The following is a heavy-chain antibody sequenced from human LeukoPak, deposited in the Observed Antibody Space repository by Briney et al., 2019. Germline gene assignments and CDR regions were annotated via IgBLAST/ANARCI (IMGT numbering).Heavy chain of an antibody. V-gene: IGHV3-30*03. CDR2: ISYDGRNK. CDR3: ARDGKEISYYDILTGYSEYYFDY. CDR1: GFTFSSYG. J-gene: IGHJ4*02. Sequence: GRSLRLSCAASGFTFSSYGMHWVRQAPGKGLEWVAVISYDGRNKYYADSVKGRFTLSRENSKNTLYLQMNSLRAEDTAVYYCARDGKEISYYDILTGYSEYYFDYWGQGTLVTVSS. D-gene: IGHD3-9*01.